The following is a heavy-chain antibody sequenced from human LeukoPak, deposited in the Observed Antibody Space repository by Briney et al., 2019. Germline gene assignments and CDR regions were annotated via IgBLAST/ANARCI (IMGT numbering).Heavy chain of an antibody. Sequence: SETLSLTCTVSGGSISSYYWSWIRQPPGKGLEWIGYIYYSGSTNYNPSLKSRVTISVDTSKNQFSPKLSSVTAADTAVYYCARRAPHGVDVWGQGTTVTVSS. J-gene: IGHJ6*02. CDR3: ARRAPHGVDV. CDR2: IYYSGST. V-gene: IGHV4-59*08. CDR1: GGSISSYY.